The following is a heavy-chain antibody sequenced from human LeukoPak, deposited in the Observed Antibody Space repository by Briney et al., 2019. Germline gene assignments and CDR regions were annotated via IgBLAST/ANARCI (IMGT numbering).Heavy chain of an antibody. CDR2: IIPIFGIA. CDR3: ARDRDGYNTYDY. D-gene: IGHD5-24*01. V-gene: IGHV1-69*04. Sequence: ASVKVSCKASGGTFSSYAISWVRQAPGQGLEWMGRIIPIFGIANYAQKFQGRVTITADKSTSTAYMELSSLRSEDTAVYHCARDRDGYNTYDYWGQGTLVTVSS. CDR1: GGTFSSYA. J-gene: IGHJ4*02.